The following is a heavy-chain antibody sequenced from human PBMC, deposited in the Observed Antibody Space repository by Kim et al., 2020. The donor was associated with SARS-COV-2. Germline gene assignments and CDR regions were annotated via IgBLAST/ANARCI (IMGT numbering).Heavy chain of an antibody. Sequence: GGSLRLSCAGSGFTFSQFAIHWVRQAPGQGLEWVALIGHHRSLIDYAASVRGRFTLSRDTSKNTVHLQMTSLTTSDTSLYYSTRMRPVRDPSIWSYFY. D-gene: IGHD3-10*01. CDR1: GFTFSQFA. V-gene: IGHV3-30*14. CDR3: TRMRPVRDPSIWSYFY. CDR2: IGHHRSLI. J-gene: IGHJ4*01.